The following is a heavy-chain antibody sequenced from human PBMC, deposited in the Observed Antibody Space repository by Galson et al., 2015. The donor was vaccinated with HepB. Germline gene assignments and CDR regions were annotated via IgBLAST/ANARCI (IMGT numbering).Heavy chain of an antibody. D-gene: IGHD2-2*01. Sequence: SVKVSCKASGYTFTSYYMHWVRQAPGQGLEWMGIINPSGGSTSYAQKFQGRVTMTRDTSTSTVYMELSSLRSEDTAVYYCARDGIVVVPAALPTRTYYYYGMDVWGQGTTVTVSS. J-gene: IGHJ6*02. CDR3: ARDGIVVVPAALPTRTYYYYGMDV. V-gene: IGHV1-46*01. CDR2: INPSGGST. CDR1: GYTFTSYY.